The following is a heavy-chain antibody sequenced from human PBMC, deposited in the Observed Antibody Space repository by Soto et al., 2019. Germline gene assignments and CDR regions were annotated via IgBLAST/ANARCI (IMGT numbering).Heavy chain of an antibody. CDR1: GFTFSSYA. V-gene: IGHV3-23*01. Sequence: TGGSLRLSCAASGFTFSSYAVNWVRQAPGKGLEWVSGISGSGSSTFYGDSVKGRFTISRDSSKNTLYLQMNSLRAEDTAIYYCAKAHDSSHSDYWGQGTLVTVSS. D-gene: IGHD3-22*01. CDR3: AKAHDSSHSDY. CDR2: ISGSGSST. J-gene: IGHJ4*02.